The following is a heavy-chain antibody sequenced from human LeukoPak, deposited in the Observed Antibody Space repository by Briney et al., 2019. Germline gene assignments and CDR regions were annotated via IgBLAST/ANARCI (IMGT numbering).Heavy chain of an antibody. CDR3: ARALLARKELDYFDY. Sequence: SETLSLTCTVSGGSISSYYWSWIRQPPGKGLEWIGYIYYSGSTNYNPSLKSRVTISVDTSKNQFSLQLNSVTPEDTAVYYCARALLARKELDYFDYWGQGTLVTVSS. V-gene: IGHV4-59*12. CDR1: GGSISSYY. CDR2: IYYSGST. D-gene: IGHD3-10*01. J-gene: IGHJ4*02.